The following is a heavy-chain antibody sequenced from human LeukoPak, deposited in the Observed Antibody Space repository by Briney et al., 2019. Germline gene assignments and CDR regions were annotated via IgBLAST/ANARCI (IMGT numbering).Heavy chain of an antibody. J-gene: IGHJ4*02. Sequence: PGGSLRLSCAASGFTFSSYAMSWVRQAPGKGLEWVSSIIKSGGATFYADSVKGRFTISRDNSKNTLYLQMTSLRAEDTAVYYCAKRDGSGLYYFDYWGQGTLVTVPS. V-gene: IGHV3-23*01. CDR3: AKRDGSGLYYFDY. CDR1: GFTFSSYA. D-gene: IGHD5-24*01. CDR2: IIKSGGAT.